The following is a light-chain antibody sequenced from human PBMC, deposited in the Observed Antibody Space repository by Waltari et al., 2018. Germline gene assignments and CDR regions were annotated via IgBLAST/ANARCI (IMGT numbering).Light chain of an antibody. V-gene: IGLV2-14*03. CDR2: GVS. CDR1: SSDVGGYNY. Sequence: HSALTQPASVSGSPGQSITISCTGTSSDVGGYNYVSWYQQHPGKAPKLMIYGVSNRHSGVSNRFSGSKSGNTVSLTISGLQAEDEADYYCSSYISSDTLELFGGGTSLTVL. CDR3: SSYISSDTLEL. J-gene: IGLJ2*01.